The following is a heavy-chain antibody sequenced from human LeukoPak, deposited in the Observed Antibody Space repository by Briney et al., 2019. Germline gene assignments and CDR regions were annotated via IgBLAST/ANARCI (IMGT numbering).Heavy chain of an antibody. CDR3: AKAAIAAAFYYYDY. CDR2: IRYDGSNK. J-gene: IGHJ4*02. CDR1: GFTFSNYG. Sequence: PGGSLRLSCAASGFTFSNYGMHWVRQAPGKGLEWVAFIRYDGSNKYYADSVKGRFTISRDNSKNTLYLQMNSLRAEDTAVYYCAKAAIAAAFYYYDYWGQGTLVTVSS. D-gene: IGHD6-13*01. V-gene: IGHV3-30*02.